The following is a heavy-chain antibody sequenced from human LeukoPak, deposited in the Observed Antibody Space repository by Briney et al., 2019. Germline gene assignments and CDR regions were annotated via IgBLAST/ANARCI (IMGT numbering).Heavy chain of an antibody. CDR1: GFTFRNHG. CDR2: IASDGSST. D-gene: IGHD4-23*01. V-gene: IGHV3-74*01. J-gene: IGHJ4*02. Sequence: RPGGSLRLSCAASGFTFRNHGMYWVRQAPGKGLVWVSRIASDGSSTTYADSVKGRFSISRDNAKNTLYLQMNSLRVEDTAVYYCARGRPHGNDYWGQGTLVTVSS. CDR3: ARGRPHGNDY.